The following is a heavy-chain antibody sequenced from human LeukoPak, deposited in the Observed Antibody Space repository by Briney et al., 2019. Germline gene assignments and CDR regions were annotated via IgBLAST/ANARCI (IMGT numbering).Heavy chain of an antibody. J-gene: IGHJ3*02. CDR2: IGISSSTI. V-gene: IGHV3-48*01. CDR1: GFTFSSYS. CDR3: ARDSGYAFDI. D-gene: IGHD1-26*01. Sequence: GGSLRLSCAASGFTFSSYSMNWVRQAPGKGLEWVSYIGISSSTIDYADSVKGRFTISRDNAKNSLYLQMNSLGAEDTAVYYCARDSGYAFDIWGQGTMVTVSS.